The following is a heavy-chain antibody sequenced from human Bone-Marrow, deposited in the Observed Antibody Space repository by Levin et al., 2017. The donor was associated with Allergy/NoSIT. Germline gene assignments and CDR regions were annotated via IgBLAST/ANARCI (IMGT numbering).Heavy chain of an antibody. Sequence: AGGSLRLSCKVSGYSFTTYWIDWVRQMPGEGPEWMGMIYPEDSDDRYNPTFEGHVTMSVDKSTTTAYLEWSSLTAADSAMYYCARHGSGYDRRFIDYWGQGTRVTVSS. CDR2: IYPEDSDD. D-gene: IGHD5-12*01. CDR3: ARHGSGYDRRFIDY. CDR1: GYSFTTYW. J-gene: IGHJ4*02. V-gene: IGHV5-51*01.